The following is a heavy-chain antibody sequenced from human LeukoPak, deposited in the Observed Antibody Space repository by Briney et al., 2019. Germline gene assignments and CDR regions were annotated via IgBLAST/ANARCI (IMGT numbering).Heavy chain of an antibody. V-gene: IGHV4-39*01. CDR1: GGSISSSSYY. CDR3: ARHEQTTVDAFDI. D-gene: IGHD4-11*01. CDR2: IYYSGIT. J-gene: IGHJ3*02. Sequence: SETLSLTCTVSGGSISSSSYYWVWIRQPPGKGLEWIGSIYYSGITYYNPSLKSRVTISVDTSKNQFSLKLSSVTAADTAVYYCARHEQTTVDAFDIWGQGTMVTVSS.